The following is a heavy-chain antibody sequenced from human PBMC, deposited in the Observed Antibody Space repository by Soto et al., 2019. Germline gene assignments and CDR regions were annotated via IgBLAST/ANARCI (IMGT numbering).Heavy chain of an antibody. CDR2: FSYSGSTI. Sequence: XVALGLYCAGCGYPFSDYYMSGIGQAPGKGLQWVSYFSYSGSTIYYADSVKGRFIISRDNAKNSLYLQMNSLRAEDTAVYYRARYMKKASAHANWFDPCGQRTLVTVCS. D-gene: IGHD1-20*01. CDR1: GYPFSDYY. CDR3: ARYMKKASAHANWFDP. V-gene: IGHV3-11*01. J-gene: IGHJ5*02.